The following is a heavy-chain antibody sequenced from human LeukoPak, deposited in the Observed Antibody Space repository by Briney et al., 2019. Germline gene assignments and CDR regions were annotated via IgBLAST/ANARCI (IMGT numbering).Heavy chain of an antibody. CDR1: GFTFSSYA. D-gene: IGHD1-1*01. Sequence: PGGSLRLSCAASGFTFSSYAMSWVRQSPGKGLEWVSAISGSGGSTYYADSVKGRFTISRDNSKNTLYLQMNSLRAEDTAVFYCAKDGRGDYFCMDVWGKGTTVTVSS. V-gene: IGHV3-23*01. CDR2: ISGSGGST. J-gene: IGHJ6*03. CDR3: AKDGRGDYFCMDV.